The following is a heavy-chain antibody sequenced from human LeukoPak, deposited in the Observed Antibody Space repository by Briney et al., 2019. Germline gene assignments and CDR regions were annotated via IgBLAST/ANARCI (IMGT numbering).Heavy chain of an antibody. J-gene: IGHJ4*02. D-gene: IGHD1-1*01. CDR1: GFTFSNYG. Sequence: GGPLRLSCAASGFTFSNYGMHWVRQAPGKGLEWVAAIWHDGSDKNYADSVKGRFTISRDNSKNTLFLQINSLRAEDAAVYYCARDSTNSLFDYWGQGTLVTVSS. CDR2: IWHDGSDK. V-gene: IGHV3-33*01. CDR3: ARDSTNSLFDY.